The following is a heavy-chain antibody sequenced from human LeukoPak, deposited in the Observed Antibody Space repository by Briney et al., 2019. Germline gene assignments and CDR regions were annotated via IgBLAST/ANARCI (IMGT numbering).Heavy chain of an antibody. Sequence: PSETLSLTCTVSGGSISSGSYYWSWIRQPAGKGLEWIGRIYTSGSTNYNPSLKTRVTISVDTSKNQFSLKLSSVTAADTAVYYCARALGGNDFWSGYYNNWFDPWGQGTLVTVSS. CDR3: ARALGGNDFWSGYYNNWFDP. D-gene: IGHD3-3*01. J-gene: IGHJ5*02. V-gene: IGHV4-61*02. CDR2: IYTSGST. CDR1: GGSISSGSYY.